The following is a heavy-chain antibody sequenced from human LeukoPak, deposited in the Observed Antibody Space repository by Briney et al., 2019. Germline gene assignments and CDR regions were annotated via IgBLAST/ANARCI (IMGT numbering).Heavy chain of an antibody. CDR3: ARNSARFGGSYYFDS. CDR2: ISGSGHSI. Sequence: GGSLRLSCAASGFTFGDYYMNWIRQVPGKGLKWVSYISGSGHSIYYADSVRGRFTISRDNAKNSLYLLLSGLRAEDAAVYYCARNSARFGGSYYFDSWGQGTLVTVSS. V-gene: IGHV3-11*01. J-gene: IGHJ4*02. CDR1: GFTFGDYY. D-gene: IGHD3-10*01.